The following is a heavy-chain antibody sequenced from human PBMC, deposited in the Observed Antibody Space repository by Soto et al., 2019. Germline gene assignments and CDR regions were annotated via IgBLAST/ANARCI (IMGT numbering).Heavy chain of an antibody. D-gene: IGHD4-17*01. J-gene: IGHJ6*03. CDR1: GGSISSYY. Sequence: SETLSLTCTVSGGSISSYYWSWIRQPPGKGLEWIGYIYYSGSTNYNPSLKSRVTISVDTSKNQFSLKLSSVTAADTAVYYCARRGYYGDTETYYYYYYMDVWGKGTTVTVSS. CDR2: IYYSGST. CDR3: ARRGYYGDTETYYYYYYMDV. V-gene: IGHV4-59*01.